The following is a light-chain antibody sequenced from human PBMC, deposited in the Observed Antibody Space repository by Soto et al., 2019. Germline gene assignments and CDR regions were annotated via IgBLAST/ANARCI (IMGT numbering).Light chain of an antibody. CDR1: SSDVGNYKY. Sequence: QSALTQSPSASGSPGQSVTISCTGTSSDVGNYKYVSWYQQHPGKAPKLMIYEVSKRPSGVPDRFSGSKSGNTASLTVSGLQAEDEADYYCSSYAGSNNWVFDGGTKLTVL. V-gene: IGLV2-8*01. CDR2: EVS. CDR3: SSYAGSNNWV. J-gene: IGLJ3*02.